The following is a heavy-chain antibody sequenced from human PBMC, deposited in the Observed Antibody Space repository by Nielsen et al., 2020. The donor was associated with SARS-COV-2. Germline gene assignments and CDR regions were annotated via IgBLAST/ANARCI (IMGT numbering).Heavy chain of an antibody. V-gene: IGHV3-9*01. Sequence: GGSLRLSWPASGFTFDDYAMHWVRQAPGKGLEGVSGISWNSGSIGYADSVKGRFTISRDNAKTSLYLQINRLRAEDTALYYCAKFAYGDNTNGYWGQGTLVTVSS. CDR3: AKFAYGDNTNGY. CDR1: GFTFDDYA. D-gene: IGHD4-17*01. CDR2: ISWNSGSI. J-gene: IGHJ4*02.